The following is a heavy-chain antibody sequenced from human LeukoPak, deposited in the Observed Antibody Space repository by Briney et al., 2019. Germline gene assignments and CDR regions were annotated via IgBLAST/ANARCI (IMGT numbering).Heavy chain of an antibody. V-gene: IGHV3-21*01. CDR2: ISGSSSFV. J-gene: IGHJ4*02. Sequence: GGSLRLSCAASGFTFSTYGMTWVRQPPGKGLEWVSSISGSSSFVYYADSLKGRFTISRDNAKTSLYLQMSSLRAEDAALYYCARVSSAGIAVAGIDYWGQGTLVTVSS. CDR3: ARVSSAGIAVAGIDY. D-gene: IGHD6-19*01. CDR1: GFTFSTYG.